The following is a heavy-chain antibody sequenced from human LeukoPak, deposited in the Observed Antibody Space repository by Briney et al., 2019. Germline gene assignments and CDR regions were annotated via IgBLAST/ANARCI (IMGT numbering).Heavy chain of an antibody. CDR1: DDSISSISYY. CDR2: ISYTGST. CDR3: ATYSTGFDI. D-gene: IGHD6-19*01. J-gene: IGHJ3*02. Sequence: SETLSLSCTVSDDSISSISYYWGWIRQPPGMGLEWIGSISYTGSTHYNPSLKSRVTISVDTSKKQFSLKLSSVTAADTAVYYCATYSTGFDIWGQGTVVTVSS. V-gene: IGHV4-39*07.